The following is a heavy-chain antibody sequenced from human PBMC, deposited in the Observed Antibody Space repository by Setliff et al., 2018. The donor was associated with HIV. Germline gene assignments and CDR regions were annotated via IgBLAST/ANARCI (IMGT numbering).Heavy chain of an antibody. CDR2: INPETGDP. J-gene: IGHJ4*02. CDR3: VHRPLFHPFDY. V-gene: IGHV1-2*02. CDR1: GYRFIGHY. Sequence: GASVKVSCKTSGYRFIGHYLHWVRLAPGQGPEWVGWINPETGDPNYAQKFRGRVLMTRDTSITTAFLHVAKLTSVDTATYYCVHRPLFHPFDYWGQGTLVTVSS. D-gene: IGHD3-10*01.